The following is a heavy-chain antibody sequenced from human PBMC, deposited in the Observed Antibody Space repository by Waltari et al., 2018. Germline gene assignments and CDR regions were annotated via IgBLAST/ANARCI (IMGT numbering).Heavy chain of an antibody. CDR3: ARSGVVVAALEDYYYYYMDV. D-gene: IGHD2-15*01. V-gene: IGHV1-69*13. Sequence: QVQLVQSGAEVKKPGSSVKVSCKASGGTFSSYAISWVRQAPGQGLEWMGRIIPIFCTANYAQKFQGRVTITADKSTSTAYMELSSLRSEDTAVYYCARSGVVVAALEDYYYYYMDVWGKGTTVTISS. CDR1: GGTFSSYA. CDR2: IIPIFCTA. J-gene: IGHJ6*03.